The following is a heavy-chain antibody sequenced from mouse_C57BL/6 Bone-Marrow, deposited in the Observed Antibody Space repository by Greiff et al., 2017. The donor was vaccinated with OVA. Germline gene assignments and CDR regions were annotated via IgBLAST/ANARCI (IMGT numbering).Heavy chain of an antibody. CDR2: IYPGDGDT. CDR3: ASLLLRGFDY. V-gene: IGHV1-82*01. Sequence: VQGVESGPELVKPGASVKISCKASGYAFSSSWMNWVKQRPGKGLEWIGRIYPGDGDTNYNGKFKGKATLTADKSSSTAYMQLSSLTSEDSAVYFCASLLLRGFDYWGQGTTLTVSS. CDR1: GYAFSSSW. J-gene: IGHJ2*01. D-gene: IGHD1-1*01.